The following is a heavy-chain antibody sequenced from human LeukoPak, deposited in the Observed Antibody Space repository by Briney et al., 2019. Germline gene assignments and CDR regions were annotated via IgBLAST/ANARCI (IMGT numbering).Heavy chain of an antibody. V-gene: IGHV1-69*13. CDR2: IIPIFGTV. J-gene: IGHJ5*02. CDR1: GGTFSNYA. CDR3: ARASVYKWSYILGNWFDP. D-gene: IGHD1-7*01. Sequence: SVKVSCKASGGTFSNYAISWVRQAPGQGLEWMGGIIPIFGTVNYAQNFQGRVTITADESTSTTYMEVSSLRSDDTAVYYCARASVYKWSYILGNWFDPWGQGTLVTVPS.